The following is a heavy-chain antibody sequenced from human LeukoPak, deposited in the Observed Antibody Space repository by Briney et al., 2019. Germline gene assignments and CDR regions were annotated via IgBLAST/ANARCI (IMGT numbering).Heavy chain of an antibody. D-gene: IGHD2/OR15-2a*01. V-gene: IGHV3-23*01. CDR3: AKARYSSTFHDVDY. CDR1: GFTFSSYA. Sequence: PGGSLRLSCAASGFTFSSYAMNWVRQAPGKGLEWVSAISGSGGITYYADSVKGRFTISRDNSKNTLYLQMNSLTAEDTAAYYCAKARYSSTFHDVDYWGQGTLVTVSS. CDR2: ISGSGGIT. J-gene: IGHJ4*02.